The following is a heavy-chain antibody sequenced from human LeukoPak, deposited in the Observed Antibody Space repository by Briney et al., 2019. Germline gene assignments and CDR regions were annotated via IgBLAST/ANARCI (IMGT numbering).Heavy chain of an antibody. CDR2: ISSSSSYI. D-gene: IGHD5-18*01. Sequence: PGGSLRLSCAASGFTFSSYAMSWVRQAPGKGLEWVSSISSSSSYICYADSVKGRFTISRDNAKNSLYLQMNSLRAEDTAVYYCARDTFTAMVKPFDYWGQGTLVTVSS. V-gene: IGHV3-21*01. J-gene: IGHJ4*02. CDR3: ARDTFTAMVKPFDY. CDR1: GFTFSSYA.